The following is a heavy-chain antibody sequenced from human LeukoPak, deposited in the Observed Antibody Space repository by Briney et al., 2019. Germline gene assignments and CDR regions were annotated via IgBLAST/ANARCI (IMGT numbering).Heavy chain of an antibody. CDR3: ARGGGSGRYGLPFDS. CDR2: ISSSSSYI. V-gene: IGHV3-21*01. CDR1: GFTFSSYS. J-gene: IGHJ4*02. Sequence: GGSLRLSCAASGFTFSSYSMNWVRQAPGKGLEWVSSISSSSSYIYYADSVKGRSTISRDNAKNSLYLQMNSLRAEDTAVYYCARGGGSGRYGLPFDSWGQGTLVTVSS. D-gene: IGHD6-13*01.